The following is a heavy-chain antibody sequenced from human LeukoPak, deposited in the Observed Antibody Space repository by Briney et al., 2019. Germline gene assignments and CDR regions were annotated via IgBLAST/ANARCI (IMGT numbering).Heavy chain of an antibody. V-gene: IGHV3-11*01. Sequence: PGGSLRLSCAASGFTFSDYYMSWIRQAPGKGLEWVSYISSSGSTIYYADSVKGRFTISRDNAKNSLYLQMNSLRAEDTAVYYCARDGYSSSPLYYYYYYGMDVWGQGTTVTVSS. CDR3: ARDGYSSSPLYYYYYYGMDV. CDR1: GFTFSDYY. CDR2: ISSSGSTI. D-gene: IGHD6-13*01. J-gene: IGHJ6*02.